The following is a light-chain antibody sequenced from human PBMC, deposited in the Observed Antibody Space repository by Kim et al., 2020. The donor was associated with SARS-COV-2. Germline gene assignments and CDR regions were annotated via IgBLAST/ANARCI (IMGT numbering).Light chain of an antibody. Sequence: QSVLTQPPSASGSPGQSVTITCTGTSSDIGEYDFVSWYQQHPGQVPKLMIYEVTKRPSGVPDRFSGSKSGNTASLTVSGLQAEDEAQYYCCAYAGFITLVFGTGTKVTVL. CDR3: CAYAGFITLV. CDR1: SSDIGEYDF. CDR2: EVT. V-gene: IGLV2-8*01. J-gene: IGLJ1*01.